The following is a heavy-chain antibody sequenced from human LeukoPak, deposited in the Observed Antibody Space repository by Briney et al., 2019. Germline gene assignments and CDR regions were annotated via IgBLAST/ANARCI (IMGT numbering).Heavy chain of an antibody. CDR1: GSISGYY. CDR3: ARQKCTSTSCLTKNAFDI. Sequence: SETLSLTCTVSGSISGYYWSWIRQPPGKGLEWIGYIYTSGCTNYNPSLESRVTISVDTSKNQFSLDLSSVTAADTAVYYCARQKCTSTSCLTKNAFDIWGQGTMVTVSS. D-gene: IGHD2-2*01. J-gene: IGHJ3*02. CDR2: IYTSGCT. V-gene: IGHV4-4*09.